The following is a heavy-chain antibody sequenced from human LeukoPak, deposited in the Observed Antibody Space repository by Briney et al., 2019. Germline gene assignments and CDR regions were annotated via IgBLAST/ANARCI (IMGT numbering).Heavy chain of an antibody. V-gene: IGHV3-74*01. J-gene: IGHJ3*02. CDR1: GFTFSSYW. D-gene: IGHD2-15*01. CDR2: INSDGSST. CDR3: ARDRGYYSAFDI. Sequence: GGSLRLSCAASGFTFSSYWMHWVRQAPGMGLVWVSRINSDGSSTSYADSVKGRFTISRDNAKNTLYLQMNRLRAEDKAVYYCARDRGYYSAFDIWGQGTMVTVSS.